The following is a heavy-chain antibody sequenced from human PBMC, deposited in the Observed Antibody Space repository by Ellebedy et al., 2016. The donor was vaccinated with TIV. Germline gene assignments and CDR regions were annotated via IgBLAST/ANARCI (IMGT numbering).Heavy chain of an antibody. CDR2: IIPIFGTA. V-gene: IGHV1-69*06. D-gene: IGHD3-22*01. CDR3: AREPTDYYDSSGPLY. CDR1: RGTFSSYA. J-gene: IGHJ4*02. Sequence: SVKVSXKASRGTFSSYAISWVRQAPGQGLEWMGGIIPIFGTANYAQKFQGRVTITADKSTSTAYMELSSLRSEDTAVYYCAREPTDYYDSSGPLYWGQGTLVTVSS.